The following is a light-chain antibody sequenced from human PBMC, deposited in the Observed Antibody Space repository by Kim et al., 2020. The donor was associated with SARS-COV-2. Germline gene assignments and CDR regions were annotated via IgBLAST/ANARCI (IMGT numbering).Light chain of an antibody. Sequence: SSELTQDPAVSVALGQTVRPTCRGDSLRTYYASWYQQKPGQAPVLVIYAENSRPSGIPDRFSASSSGNTASLTITGAQAEDEADYYCSTRDTSGDSYRFGTGTKVTVL. CDR3: STRDTSGDSYR. V-gene: IGLV3-19*01. J-gene: IGLJ1*01. CDR2: AEN. CDR1: SLRTYY.